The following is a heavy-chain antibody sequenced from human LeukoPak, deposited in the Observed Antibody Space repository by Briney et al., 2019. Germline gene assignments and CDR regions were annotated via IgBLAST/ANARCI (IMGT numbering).Heavy chain of an antibody. J-gene: IGHJ4*02. CDR3: ATFPEDYDILTGEDY. CDR1: GGSFSGYY. D-gene: IGHD3-9*01. Sequence: SETLSLTCAVYGGSFSGYYWSWIRQPPGKGLEWSGEINHSGSTNYNPSLKSRVTISVDTSKNQFSLKLSSVTAADTAVYYCATFPEDYDILTGEDYWGQGTLVTVSS. CDR2: INHSGST. V-gene: IGHV4-34*01.